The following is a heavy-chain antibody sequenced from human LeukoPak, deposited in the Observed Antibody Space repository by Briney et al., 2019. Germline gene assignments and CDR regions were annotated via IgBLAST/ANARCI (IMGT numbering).Heavy chain of an antibody. J-gene: IGHJ4*02. CDR1: GYTFTSYD. V-gene: IGHV1-8*01. D-gene: IGHD5-24*01. Sequence: ASVKVSCKASGYTFTSYDINWVRQATGQGLEWMGWMNPNSGNTGYAQKFQGRVTMTRNTSISTAYMELSSLRSEDTAVYYRARGLWGDGYNPFDYWGQGTLVTVSS. CDR3: ARGLWGDGYNPFDY. CDR2: MNPNSGNT.